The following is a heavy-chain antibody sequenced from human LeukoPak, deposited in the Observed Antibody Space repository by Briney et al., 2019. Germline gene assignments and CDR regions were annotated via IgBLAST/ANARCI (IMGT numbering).Heavy chain of an antibody. CDR1: RFIFNNYA. V-gene: IGHV3-30*04. Sequence: PGGSLRLSCAASRFIFNNYAMHWVRQAPGKGLDWVAVISYHGRDQFYADSVKGRFTISRDSSKNTLYLQMNSLRAEDTAVYYCARASYYYDSSGYYYLQYYFDYWGQGTLVTVSS. J-gene: IGHJ4*02. CDR2: ISYHGRDQ. CDR3: ARASYYYDSSGYYYLQYYFDY. D-gene: IGHD3-22*01.